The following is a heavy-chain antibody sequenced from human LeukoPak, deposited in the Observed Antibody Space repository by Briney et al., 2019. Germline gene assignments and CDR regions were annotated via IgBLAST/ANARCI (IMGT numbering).Heavy chain of an antibody. Sequence: GGSLRLSCAASGFTFSSYGMHWVRQAPGKGLEWVAVISYDGSNKYYADSVKGRFTISRDNSKNTLYLQMNSLRAEDTAAYYCAKSRVVPAAGYYYGMDVWGKGTTVTVSS. CDR2: ISYDGSNK. CDR3: AKSRVVPAAGYYYGMDV. J-gene: IGHJ6*04. V-gene: IGHV3-30*18. CDR1: GFTFSSYG. D-gene: IGHD2-2*01.